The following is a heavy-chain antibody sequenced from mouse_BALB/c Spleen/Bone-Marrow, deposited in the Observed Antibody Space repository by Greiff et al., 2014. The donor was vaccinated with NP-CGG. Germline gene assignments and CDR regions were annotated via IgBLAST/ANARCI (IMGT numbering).Heavy chain of an antibody. CDR2: IDPANGNT. J-gene: IGHJ2*01. CDR3: VNGNYVDY. CDR1: GFNIKDTY. Sequence: EVMLVESGAELVKPWASVKLSCTASGFNIKDTYLHWVKQKLEQSLVWIGRIDPANGNTNYDPKFKGKATITADTSSNTAYLQLSSLTSEDTAVYYCVNGNYVDYWGQGTPLTVSS. D-gene: IGHD2-1*01. V-gene: IGHV14-3*02.